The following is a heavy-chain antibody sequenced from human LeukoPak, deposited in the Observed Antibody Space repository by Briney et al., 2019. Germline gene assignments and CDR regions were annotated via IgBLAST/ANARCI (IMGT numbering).Heavy chain of an antibody. J-gene: IGHJ4*02. CDR3: TTELRWELPATDY. CDR1: GFTFSNAW. Sequence: GGSLRLSCAASGFTFSNAWMRWVRQAPGNGLEWVGRIKSKTDGGTTDYAAPVKGRFTISRDESKNTFYLQMNSLKTDDTAVYYCTTELRWELPATDYWGQGTPVTVSS. V-gene: IGHV3-15*01. D-gene: IGHD1-26*01. CDR2: IKSKTDGGTT.